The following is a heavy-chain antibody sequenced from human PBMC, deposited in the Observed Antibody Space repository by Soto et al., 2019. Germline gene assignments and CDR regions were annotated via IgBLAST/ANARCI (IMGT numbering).Heavy chain of an antibody. CDR1: GYTFTSYG. Sequence: ASVKVSCTSSGYTFTSYGIIWVRQAPGQGLEWMGWISAYNGNTNYAQKLQGRVTMTTDTSTSTAYMELRSLRSDDTAVYYCERDVHYDFWSGYYTGWGQGTLVTVSS. CDR2: ISAYNGNT. CDR3: ERDVHYDFWSGYYTG. D-gene: IGHD3-3*01. J-gene: IGHJ4*02. V-gene: IGHV1-18*01.